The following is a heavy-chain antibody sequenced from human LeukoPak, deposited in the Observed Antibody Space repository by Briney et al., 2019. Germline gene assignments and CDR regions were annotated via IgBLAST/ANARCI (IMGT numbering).Heavy chain of an antibody. Sequence: GGSLRLSCAASGFTFSSYSMNWVRQAPGKGLEWVSSISSSSSYIYYADSVKGRFTISRGNAKNSLYLQMNSLRAEDTAVYYCARVGTYCSSTSCYPQTDYWGQGTLVTVSS. D-gene: IGHD2-2*01. J-gene: IGHJ4*02. CDR1: GFTFSSYS. V-gene: IGHV3-21*01. CDR2: ISSSSSYI. CDR3: ARVGTYCSSTSCYPQTDY.